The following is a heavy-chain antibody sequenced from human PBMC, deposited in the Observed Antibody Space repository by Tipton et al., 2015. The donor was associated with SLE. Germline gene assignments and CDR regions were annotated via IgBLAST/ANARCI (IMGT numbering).Heavy chain of an antibody. D-gene: IGHD3-10*01. CDR1: GDTFNNYA. Sequence: QSGAEVKKPGSSVKVSCKVSGDTFNNYAIYWVRQAPGQGLEWMGEIIPIFETSHSAQRFQGRITITADGSTSTAYMELSSLRSGDSAVYYCARMMRTGLYGMDVWGQGTTVTVSS. CDR2: IIPIFETS. J-gene: IGHJ6*02. CDR3: ARMMRTGLYGMDV. V-gene: IGHV1-69*01.